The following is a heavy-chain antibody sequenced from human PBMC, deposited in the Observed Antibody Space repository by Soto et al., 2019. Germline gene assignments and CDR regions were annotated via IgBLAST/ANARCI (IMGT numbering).Heavy chain of an antibody. D-gene: IGHD4-17*01. CDR2: IIPIFGTA. Sequence: QVQLVQSGAEVKKPGSSVKVSCKGSGGAFSSYAISWVRQAPGQGLEWMGGIIPIFGTANYAQKFQGRVTITADESTSTAYMELSSLRSEDTAVYYCARDLDYGPLEHWGQATLVTVSS. J-gene: IGHJ1*01. CDR1: GGAFSSYA. V-gene: IGHV1-69*12. CDR3: ARDLDYGPLEH.